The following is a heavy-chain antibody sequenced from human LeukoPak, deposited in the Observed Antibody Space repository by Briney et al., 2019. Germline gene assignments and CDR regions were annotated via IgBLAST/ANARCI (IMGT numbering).Heavy chain of an antibody. D-gene: IGHD6-13*01. Sequence: SETLSLTCTVSGGSISSYYWSWIRQPAGKGLEWIGRIYTSGSTNYNPSLKSRVTISVDTSKNQFSLKLSSVTAADTAVYYCASKGIAAAGPYNWFDPWGQGALVTVSS. CDR1: GGSISSYY. V-gene: IGHV4-4*07. CDR3: ASKGIAAAGPYNWFDP. CDR2: IYTSGST. J-gene: IGHJ5*02.